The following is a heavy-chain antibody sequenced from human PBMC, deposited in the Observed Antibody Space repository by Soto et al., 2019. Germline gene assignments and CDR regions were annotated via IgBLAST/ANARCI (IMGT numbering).Heavy chain of an antibody. CDR1: GGSFSGYY. J-gene: IGHJ5*02. Sequence: SETLSLTCVVYGGSFSGYYWSWIRQSPGKGLEWIGGINHRRSTNYNPSLESRVTISVDTSKNQFSLKLPSVTAADTAMYYCARDGFCTSTTCRVGNWFDPWGQGTLVTVSS. V-gene: IGHV4-34*01. CDR3: ARDGFCTSTTCRVGNWFDP. D-gene: IGHD2-2*01. CDR2: INHRRST.